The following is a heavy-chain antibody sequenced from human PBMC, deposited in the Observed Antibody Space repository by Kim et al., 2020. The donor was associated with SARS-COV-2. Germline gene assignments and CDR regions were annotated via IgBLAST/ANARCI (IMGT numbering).Heavy chain of an antibody. Sequence: AEPVKGRFTTSRDKSKNTLYLQMNSLRAEDTAVYYCAKDSNYYDSSGYYDWGQGTLVTVSS. D-gene: IGHD3-22*01. V-gene: IGHV3-30*02. CDR3: AKDSNYYDSSGYYD. J-gene: IGHJ4*02.